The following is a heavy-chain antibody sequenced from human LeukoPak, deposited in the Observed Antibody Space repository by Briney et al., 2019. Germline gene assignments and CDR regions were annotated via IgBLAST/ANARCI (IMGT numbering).Heavy chain of an antibody. CDR3: ARHEEEDGYNAKTMDY. CDR1: GGSIGRSNNY. J-gene: IGHJ4*02. CDR2: IHYSGTT. V-gene: IGHV4-39*01. Sequence: SETLSLTCTVSGGSIGRSNNYWGWVRQPPGKGLEWIGSIHYSGTTCYNPSLRSRVTIFVDTSKNQFSLILTSVTAADTAVYYCARHEEEDGYNAKTMDYWGQGTLVTVSS. D-gene: IGHD5-24*01.